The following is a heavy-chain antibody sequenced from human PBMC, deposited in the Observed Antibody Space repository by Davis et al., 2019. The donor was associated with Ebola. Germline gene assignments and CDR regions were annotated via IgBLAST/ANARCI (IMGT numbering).Heavy chain of an antibody. V-gene: IGHV3-21*01. CDR3: AREFMYSGSYSVDN. D-gene: IGHD3-22*01. J-gene: IGHJ4*02. Sequence: GESLKISCAASGFTFNSYSMNWVRQAPGKGLEWVSSISSSSSYIYYADSVKGRFTISRDNAKNSLYLQMNSLRAEDTAVYYCAREFMYSGSYSVDNWGQGTLVTVSS. CDR1: GFTFNSYS. CDR2: ISSSSSYI.